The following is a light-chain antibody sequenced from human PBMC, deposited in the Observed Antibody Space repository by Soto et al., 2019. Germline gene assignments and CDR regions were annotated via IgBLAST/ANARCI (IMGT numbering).Light chain of an antibody. CDR2: AAS. CDR3: QQYYSYPRT. CDR1: QGIDSY. V-gene: IGKV1-8*01. Sequence: AIRMTQSPASLSASTGDRVTITCRASQGIDSYLAWYQQEPGKGPKLLIYAASTLRSGVPSRFSGSRSGTDFTLTINSLQSEDFATYCCQQYYSYPRTFGHGTKVEIK. J-gene: IGKJ1*01.